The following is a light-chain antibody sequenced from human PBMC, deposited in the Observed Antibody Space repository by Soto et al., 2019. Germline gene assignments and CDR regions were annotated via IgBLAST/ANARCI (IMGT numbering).Light chain of an antibody. J-gene: IGKJ5*01. V-gene: IGKV3-15*01. CDR3: QKYGNWPLN. CDR1: QSVSSY. Sequence: EVMVTQCAATLPASSGDAATLSWRASQSVSSYLAWYQQKPGQAPRLLIYGASTRATGIPARFSGSGSGTEFTLTISSLQSEDFAVYYCQKYGNWPLNFGQGTRLEIK. CDR2: GAS.